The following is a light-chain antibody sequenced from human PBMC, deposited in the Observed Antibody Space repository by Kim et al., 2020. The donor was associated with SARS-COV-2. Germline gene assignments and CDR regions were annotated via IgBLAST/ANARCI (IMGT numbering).Light chain of an antibody. Sequence: KTVTLACPGSSGSIAGNCVTWYQQRPGSAPTTVIYEDNQRPSGVPDRFSGSIDSSSNSASLTISGLKTEDEADYYCQSYDGSNHWVFGGGTQLTVL. J-gene: IGLJ3*02. CDR1: SGSIAGNC. CDR2: EDN. CDR3: QSYDGSNHWV. V-gene: IGLV6-57*02.